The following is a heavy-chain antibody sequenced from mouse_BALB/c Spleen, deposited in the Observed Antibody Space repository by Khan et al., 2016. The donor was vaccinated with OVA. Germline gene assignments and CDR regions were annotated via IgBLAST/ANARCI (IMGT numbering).Heavy chain of an antibody. J-gene: IGHJ3*01. D-gene: IGHD1-2*01. CDR1: GYTFTDYY. CDR2: ISPGSGDT. V-gene: IGHV1-77*01. Sequence: QVRLQQSGAELARPGASVKLSCTASGYTFTDYYINWVKQRTGQGLEWIGEISPGSGDTYYNERFMGKATLTADKSSSTAYMQLSSLTSEASAVYFCARRNYFGETFAYWGQGTLVTVSA. CDR3: ARRNYFGETFAY.